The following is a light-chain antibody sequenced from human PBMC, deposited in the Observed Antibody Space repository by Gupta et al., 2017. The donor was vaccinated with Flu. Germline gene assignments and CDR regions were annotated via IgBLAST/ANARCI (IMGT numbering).Light chain of an antibody. V-gene: IGKV1-5*03. Sequence: DIQMTQSPSTLSAALGDRVTITCRASQSISRSLAWYQQKPGKAPNLLIYKASTLQSGVPSRFSGSGSGTDLILTISNRQPEDIATYYCQQYSSYYPWTFGQGTKVEIK. CDR1: QSISRS. CDR2: KAS. CDR3: QQYSSYYPWT. J-gene: IGKJ1*01.